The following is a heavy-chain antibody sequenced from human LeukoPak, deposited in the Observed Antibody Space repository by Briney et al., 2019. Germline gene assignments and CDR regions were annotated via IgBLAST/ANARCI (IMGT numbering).Heavy chain of an antibody. CDR1: GGSISSGDYY. D-gene: IGHD3-22*01. V-gene: IGHV4-30-4*01. CDR2: IYYSGST. J-gene: IGHJ6*02. Sequence: SQTLSLTCTVSGGSISSGDYYWSWIRQPPGKGLEWIGYIYYSGSTYYNPSLKSRVTISVDTSKNQFSLKLSSVTAADTAVYYCARDLNDYYDSSGYYYRGMDVWGQGTTVTVSS. CDR3: ARDLNDYYDSSGYYYRGMDV.